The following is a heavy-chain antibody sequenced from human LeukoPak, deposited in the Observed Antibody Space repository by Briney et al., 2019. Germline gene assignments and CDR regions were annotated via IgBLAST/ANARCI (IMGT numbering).Heavy chain of an antibody. CDR1: GGSFSGYY. V-gene: IGHV4-34*01. Sequence: SETLSLTCAVYGGSFSGYYWSWIRQPPGKGLEWIGEINHSGSTNYNPSLKSRVTISVDTSKNQFSLKLSSVTAADTAVYYCAREGGSGSYSRGPFDYWGQGTLVTVSS. CDR2: INHSGST. CDR3: AREGGSGSYSRGPFDY. J-gene: IGHJ4*02. D-gene: IGHD3-10*01.